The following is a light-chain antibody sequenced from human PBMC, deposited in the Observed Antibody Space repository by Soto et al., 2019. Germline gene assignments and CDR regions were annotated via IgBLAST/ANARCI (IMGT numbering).Light chain of an antibody. CDR1: SSDFGDDKY. J-gene: IGLJ3*02. CDR3: GSLTTSRIWV. CDR2: GVN. V-gene: IGLV2-14*01. Sequence: QSALTQPASVSGSPGQSITVSCTGSSSDFGDDKYVSWYQQQPGKGPNLLIYGVNSRPSGISNRFSGSKSGNTASLTISGLQVEDEAEYFCGSLTTSRIWVVGGGTKLTVL.